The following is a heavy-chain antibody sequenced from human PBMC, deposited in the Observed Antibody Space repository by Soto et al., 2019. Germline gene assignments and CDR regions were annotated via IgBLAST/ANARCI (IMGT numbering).Heavy chain of an antibody. CDR2: IYFSGST. V-gene: IGHV4-28*01. D-gene: IGHD2-8*01. J-gene: IGHJ4*02. CDR3: ARSTSAVHQPDY. Sequence: SETLSLTCAVSGYSISSSNWWGWIRQPPGKGLEWIGYIYFSGSTYYNPSLNSRVTMSVDTSKNQFSLKLSSVTAVDTAVYYCARSTSAVHQPDYWGQGTLVTVSS. CDR1: GYSISSSNW.